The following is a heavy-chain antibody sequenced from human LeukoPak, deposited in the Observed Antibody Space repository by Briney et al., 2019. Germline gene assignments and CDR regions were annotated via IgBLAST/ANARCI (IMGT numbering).Heavy chain of an antibody. CDR2: IYYSGST. Sequence: PSETLSLTCTVSGGSISSTSYYWGWIRQPPGNGLEWIGTIYYSGSTYYNPSLKSRVTISVDMSKNQVSLKMSSVTAADTAVYYCARSTNDYFDYWGQGTLVTVSS. V-gene: IGHV4-39*01. J-gene: IGHJ4*02. CDR3: ARSTNDYFDY. D-gene: IGHD1-1*01. CDR1: GGSISSTSYY.